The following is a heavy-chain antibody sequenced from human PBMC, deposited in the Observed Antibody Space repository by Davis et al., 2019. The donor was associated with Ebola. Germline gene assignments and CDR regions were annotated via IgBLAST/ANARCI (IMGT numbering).Heavy chain of an antibody. CDR2: IYYSGST. J-gene: IGHJ4*02. D-gene: IGHD2-15*01. CDR3: ARLGYCSGGSCYSGLDY. V-gene: IGHV4-61*01. Sequence: SETLSLTCSVSGYSISSGYYWGWIRQPPGKGLEWIGYIYYSGSTNYNPSLKSRVTISVDTSKNQFSLKLSSVTAADTAVYYCARLGYCSGGSCYSGLDYWGQGTLVTVSS. CDR1: GYSISSGYY.